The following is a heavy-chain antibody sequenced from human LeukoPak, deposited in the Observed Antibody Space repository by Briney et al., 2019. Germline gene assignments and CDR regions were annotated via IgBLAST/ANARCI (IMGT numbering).Heavy chain of an antibody. D-gene: IGHD3-10*01. Sequence: SETLSLTCTVSGGSISSYYWSWIRQPPGKGLEWIGYIYYSGSTNYNPSLKSRVTISVDTSKNQFSLKLSSVTAADTAVYYCAKDGDYYGSGSYLLDVWGKGTTVTISS. V-gene: IGHV4-59*01. CDR3: AKDGDYYGSGSYLLDV. CDR2: IYYSGST. J-gene: IGHJ6*04. CDR1: GGSISSYY.